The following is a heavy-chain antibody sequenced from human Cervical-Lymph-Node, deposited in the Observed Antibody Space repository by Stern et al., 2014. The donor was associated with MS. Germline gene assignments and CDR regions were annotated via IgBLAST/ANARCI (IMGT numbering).Heavy chain of an antibody. CDR2: ISPKIGNP. J-gene: IGHJ4*02. V-gene: IGHV1-46*01. CDR3: ARNPANNSFDY. CDR1: GYTFISYN. Sequence: QVQLGQSGAEVKKPGASVKVSCKTSGYTFISYNIHWVRQAPGQGLEWMGAISPKIGNPDYAQNFQGRVSVTRDTSTTTVNMELSSLTSEDTAIYYCARNPANNSFDYWGQGTLVAVSS.